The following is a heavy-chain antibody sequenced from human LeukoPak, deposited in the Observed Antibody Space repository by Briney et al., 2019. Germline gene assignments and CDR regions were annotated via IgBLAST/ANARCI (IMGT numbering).Heavy chain of an antibody. CDR1: GFTFSSYA. Sequence: GGSLRLSCAASGFTFSSYAMHWVRQAPGKGLEWVAVISYDGSNKYYADSVKGRFTISRGNSKDTLYLQMNSLRAEDTAVYYCASQPPHCSSTSCYIAYWGQGTLVTVSS. V-gene: IGHV3-30-3*01. CDR2: ISYDGSNK. CDR3: ASQPPHCSSTSCYIAY. D-gene: IGHD2-2*01. J-gene: IGHJ4*02.